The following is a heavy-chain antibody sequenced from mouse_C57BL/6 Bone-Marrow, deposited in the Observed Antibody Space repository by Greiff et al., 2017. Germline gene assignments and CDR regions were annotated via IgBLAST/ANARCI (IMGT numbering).Heavy chain of an antibody. J-gene: IGHJ4*01. CDR2: IYPGDGDT. CDR3: ARSYASYYYAMDY. CDR1: GYAFSSYW. V-gene: IGHV1-80*01. D-gene: IGHD1-1*01. Sequence: VQLQQSGAELVKPGASVKISCKASGYAFSSYWMNWVKQRPGKGLEWIGQIYPGDGDTNYNGKFKGKATLTADKSSSPAYMQLSSLTSEDSAVYFCARSYASYYYAMDYWGQGTSVTVSS.